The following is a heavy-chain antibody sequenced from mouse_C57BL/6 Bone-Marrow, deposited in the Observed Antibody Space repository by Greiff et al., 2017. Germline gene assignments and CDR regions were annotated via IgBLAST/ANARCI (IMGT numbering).Heavy chain of an antibody. CDR2: INPNNGGT. D-gene: IGHD3-2*02. J-gene: IGHJ4*01. CDR1: GYTFTDYN. Sequence: EVQLQQSGPELVKPGASVKIPCKASGYTFTDYNMDWVKQSHGKSLEWIGDINPNNGGTIYNQKFKGKATLPVDKSSSTAYMELRSLTAAATAVYYCARGAQARAMDYWGQGTSVTVSS. V-gene: IGHV1-18*01. CDR3: ARGAQARAMDY.